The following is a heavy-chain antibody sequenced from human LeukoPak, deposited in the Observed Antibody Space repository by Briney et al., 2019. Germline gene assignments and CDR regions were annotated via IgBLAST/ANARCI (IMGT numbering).Heavy chain of an antibody. CDR2: INPNSGGT. J-gene: IGHJ6*02. V-gene: IGHV1-2*02. CDR1: GYTFTDYY. Sequence: ASVKVSCRASGYTFTDYYIHWVRQAPGQGLEWMGWINPNSGGTNYAQKFQGRVTMTRDTSISTAYMELSRLRSDDTAVYHCARDHIVVVIDYYGMDVWGQGNTVTVSS. D-gene: IGHD2-21*01. CDR3: ARDHIVVVIDYYGMDV.